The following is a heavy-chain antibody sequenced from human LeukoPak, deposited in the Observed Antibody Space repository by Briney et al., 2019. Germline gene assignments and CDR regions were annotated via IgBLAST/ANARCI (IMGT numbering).Heavy chain of an antibody. Sequence: GGSLRLSCAASGFTFNSYAMAWVRQAPGKGLEWVSSIASGRSPSYADSVKGRLTLSRDNATNTLCLQMDNLRAEDTAIYYCARQLGYCSAGTCYFDSWGQGTLVAVSS. J-gene: IGHJ4*02. V-gene: IGHV3-23*05. D-gene: IGHD2-15*01. CDR2: IASGRSP. CDR3: ARQLGYCSAGTCYFDS. CDR1: GFTFNSYA.